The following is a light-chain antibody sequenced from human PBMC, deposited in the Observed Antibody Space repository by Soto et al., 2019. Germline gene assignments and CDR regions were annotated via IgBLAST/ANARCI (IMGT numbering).Light chain of an antibody. CDR3: SSYTSSSTLSTYV. CDR2: DVS. Sequence: QSALTQPASVSGSPGQSITISCTGTSSDVGGYNYVSWYQHHPGKAPKLMTYDVSNRPSGVSNRFSGSKSGNTASLIISGLQAEDEADYYCSSYTSSSTLSTYVFGTGTNVTVL. CDR1: SSDVGGYNY. V-gene: IGLV2-14*03. J-gene: IGLJ1*01.